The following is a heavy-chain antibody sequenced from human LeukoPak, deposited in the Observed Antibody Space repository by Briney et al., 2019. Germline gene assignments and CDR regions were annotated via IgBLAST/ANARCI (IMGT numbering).Heavy chain of an antibody. J-gene: IGHJ3*02. Sequence: GGSLRLSCAASGFTFSSYWMHWVRQAPGKGLVWVSRINSDGSSTSYADSVKGRFTISRDNAKNTLYLQMNSLRAEDTAVYYCARVFRRYDILNGPYDAFDIWGQGTIVTVSS. CDR1: GFTFSSYW. CDR2: INSDGSST. CDR3: ARVFRRYDILNGPYDAFDI. D-gene: IGHD3-9*01. V-gene: IGHV3-74*01.